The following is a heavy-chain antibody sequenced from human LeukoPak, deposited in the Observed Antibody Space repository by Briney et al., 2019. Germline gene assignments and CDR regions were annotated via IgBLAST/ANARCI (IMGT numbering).Heavy chain of an antibody. J-gene: IGHJ4*02. CDR1: GVSLSTGGMS. CDR3: ARSNITATGTLFDY. D-gene: IGHD6-13*01. V-gene: IGHV2-70*11. Sequence: SGPALVKPTQTLTLTCTFSGVSLSTGGMSVSWIRQSPGKALEWLARIDWDDDKYYITSLKTRLTISKDTSKNQVVFTMTNMDPVDTATYYCARSNITATGTLFDYWGQGTLVTVSS. CDR2: IDWDDDK.